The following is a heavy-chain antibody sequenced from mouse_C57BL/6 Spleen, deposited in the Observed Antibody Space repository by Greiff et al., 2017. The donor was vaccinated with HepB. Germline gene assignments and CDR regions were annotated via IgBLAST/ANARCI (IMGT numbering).Heavy chain of an antibody. CDR1: GFTFSDYG. CDR3: ARQDYGYDGVDY. CDR2: ISSGSSTI. D-gene: IGHD2-2*01. J-gene: IGHJ2*01. V-gene: IGHV5-17*01. Sequence: EVKLVESGGGLVKPGGSLKLSCAASGFTFSDYGMHWVRQAPEKGLEWVAYISSGSSTIYYADTVKGRFTITRDNAKNTLFLQMTSLRSEDTAMYYCARQDYGYDGVDYWGQGTTLTVSS.